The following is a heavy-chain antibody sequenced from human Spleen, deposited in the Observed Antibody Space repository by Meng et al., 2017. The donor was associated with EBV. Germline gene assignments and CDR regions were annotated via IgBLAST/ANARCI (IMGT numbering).Heavy chain of an antibody. D-gene: IGHD6-13*01. CDR2: TYYRSKWYN. CDR3: ASLLPLDIAAPEGYFDP. V-gene: IGHV6-1*01. Sequence: HAQRQQAGPGLMKPSQTLSLTCAISRGSFSSNSAAWNWIRQSPSRGLEWLGRTYYRSKWYNDYAVSVKSRITVTPDTSQNQFSLQLNSVTPEDTAVYYCASLLPLDIAAPEGYFDPWGQGTLVTVSS. J-gene: IGHJ5*02. CDR1: RGSFSSNSAA.